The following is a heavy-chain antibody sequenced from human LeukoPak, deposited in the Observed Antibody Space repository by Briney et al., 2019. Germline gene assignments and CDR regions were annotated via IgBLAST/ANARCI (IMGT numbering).Heavy chain of an antibody. V-gene: IGHV4-39*01. Sequence: SETLSLTCTVSGGSISSSSYYWGWIRQPPGKGLEWIGSIYYSGSTYYNPSLKSRVTISVDTSKNQFSLKVGSVTAAGRAVYYCARQSPRSSSLGSWGQGTLVTVSS. J-gene: IGHJ4*02. CDR3: ARQSPRSSSLGS. CDR2: IYYSGST. D-gene: IGHD6-6*01. CDR1: GGSISSSSYY.